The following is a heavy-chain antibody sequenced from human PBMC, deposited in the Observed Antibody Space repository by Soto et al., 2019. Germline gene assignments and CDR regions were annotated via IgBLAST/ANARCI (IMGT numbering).Heavy chain of an antibody. D-gene: IGHD3-22*01. CDR1: GYTFTNYG. CDR2: INVYNGNT. V-gene: IGHV1-18*01. CDR3: ARDLLYYYDSSGYFGPSDAFDI. J-gene: IGHJ3*02. Sequence: ASVKVSCKASGYTFTNYGISWVRQAPGQGLEWMGWINVYNGNTKYAQKVQGRVTMTTDTSTSTAYMELRSLRSDDTAVYYCARDLLYYYDSSGYFGPSDAFDIWGQGTMVTVSS.